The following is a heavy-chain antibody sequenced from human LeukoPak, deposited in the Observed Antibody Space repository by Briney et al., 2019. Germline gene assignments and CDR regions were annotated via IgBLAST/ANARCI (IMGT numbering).Heavy chain of an antibody. CDR3: ARDQIAVAPKYYFDY. CDR1: GFTFSSYS. D-gene: IGHD6-19*01. Sequence: GGSLRLSCAASGFTFSSYSMNWVRQAPGKGLEWVSSISSSSSYIYYADSVKGRFTISRDNAKNSLYLQMNSLTAEDTALYYCARDQIAVAPKYYFDYWGQGTLVTVSS. CDR2: ISSSSSYI. V-gene: IGHV3-21*04. J-gene: IGHJ4*02.